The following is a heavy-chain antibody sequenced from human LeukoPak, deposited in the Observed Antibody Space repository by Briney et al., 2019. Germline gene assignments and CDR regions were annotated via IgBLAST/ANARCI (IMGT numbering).Heavy chain of an antibody. V-gene: IGHV4-59*08. Sequence: SETLSLTCTVSGGSISSYYWSWIRQPPGKGLGWIGYIYYSGSTNYNPSLKSRVTISVDTSKNQFSLKLSSVTAADTAVYYCARHRSEEMATFTYFDYWGQGTLVTVSS. CDR1: GGSISSYY. D-gene: IGHD5-24*01. CDR2: IYYSGST. J-gene: IGHJ4*02. CDR3: ARHRSEEMATFTYFDY.